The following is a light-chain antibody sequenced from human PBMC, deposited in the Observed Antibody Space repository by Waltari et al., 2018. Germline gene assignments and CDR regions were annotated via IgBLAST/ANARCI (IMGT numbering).Light chain of an antibody. CDR2: EVT. CDR1: RSYIGQYNY. Sequence: QSALTQPASVSGSPGQSTTISCTGTRSYIGQYNYFSWYQHLPGKVPKVMISEVTKRPSGVSNRFSGSKSGNTASLTISGLQADDEAEYYCCSDAGSGTYVFGTGTKLTVV. J-gene: IGLJ1*01. V-gene: IGLV2-23*02. CDR3: CSDAGSGTYV.